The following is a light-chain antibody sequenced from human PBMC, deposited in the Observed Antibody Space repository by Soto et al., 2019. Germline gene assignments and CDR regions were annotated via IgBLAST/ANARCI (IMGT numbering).Light chain of an antibody. CDR2: GAS. J-gene: IGKJ3*01. V-gene: IGKV3-15*01. Sequence: EIVMTQSPATLSVSPGERATLSCRASQSVSSNLAWYQQKPGQAPRLLIYGASTRATGIPARFSASGSGTDFTLTISSLQPEDFATYYCQQDLRPPLTFGPGTQGGYQ. CDR3: QQDLRPPLT. CDR1: QSVSSN.